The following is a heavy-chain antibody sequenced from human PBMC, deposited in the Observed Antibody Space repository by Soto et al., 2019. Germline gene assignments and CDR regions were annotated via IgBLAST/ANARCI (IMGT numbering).Heavy chain of an antibody. CDR1: GDICYRHG. Sequence: QVQLVQSGAEVRQPGSSVTVSCKAPGDICYRHGINWVRQAPGQGFEWMARIILGLNVSNYAHNLHARVSVSADTSTQTFYSELSRLRSYDTAVDLCASLDSYDSGLFSCGQGPRVTVSS. V-gene: IGHV1-69*02. CDR2: IILGLNVS. CDR3: ASLDSYDSGLFS. J-gene: IGHJ5*02. D-gene: IGHD3-22*01.